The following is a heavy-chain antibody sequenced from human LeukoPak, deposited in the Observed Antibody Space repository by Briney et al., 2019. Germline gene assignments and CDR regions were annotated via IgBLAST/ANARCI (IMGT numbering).Heavy chain of an antibody. CDR1: GYSISSGYY. V-gene: IGHV4-38-2*02. CDR3: ARDFEDYFDS. Sequence: SETLSLTCTVSGYSISSGYYWGWIRQPPGKGLEWIGSIYHSGSTYYNPSLKSRVTISVDTSKNQFSLKLSSVTAADTAVYYCARDFEDYFDSWGQGTLVTVSS. CDR2: IYHSGST. J-gene: IGHJ4*02.